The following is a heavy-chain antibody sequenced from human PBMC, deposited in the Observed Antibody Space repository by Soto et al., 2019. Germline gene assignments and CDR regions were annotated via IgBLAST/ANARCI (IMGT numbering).Heavy chain of an antibody. Sequence: SGPTLVNPTQTLTLTCTFSGFSLSTSGVGVGWIRQPPGKALEWLALIYWDDDKRYSPSLKSRLTITKDTSKNQVVLTMTNMDPVDTATYYCAHRPTYNFWSGYPFDYSGQGTLVTVSS. CDR3: AHRPTYNFWSGYPFDY. J-gene: IGHJ4*02. CDR1: GFSLSTSGVG. D-gene: IGHD3-3*01. V-gene: IGHV2-5*02. CDR2: IYWDDDK.